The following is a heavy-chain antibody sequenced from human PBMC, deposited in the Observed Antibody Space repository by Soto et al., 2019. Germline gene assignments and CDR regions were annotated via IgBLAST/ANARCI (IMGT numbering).Heavy chain of an antibody. CDR3: AKGTYDSSGYYTAPDY. Sequence: EVQLVESGGGLVQPGRSLRLSCAASGFSFDDYAMHWDRQAPGRGLEWVSGITWNSGYIGYADSVKGRFTISKDNAKNSLYLKMNSLRPEDTAVYYCAKGTYDSSGYYTAPDYWGQGTLVTVSS. CDR1: GFSFDDYA. CDR2: ITWNSGYI. V-gene: IGHV3-9*01. J-gene: IGHJ4*02. D-gene: IGHD3-22*01.